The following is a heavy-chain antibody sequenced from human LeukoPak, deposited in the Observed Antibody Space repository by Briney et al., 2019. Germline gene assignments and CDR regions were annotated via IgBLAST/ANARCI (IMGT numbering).Heavy chain of an antibody. CDR3: ARGSGLWDAFDI. V-gene: IGHV4-39*07. Sequence: PSETLSLTCIVSGGSISSRGYYWGWIRQPPGKGLEWIGSIYYSGTTYYNPSVKSRITVSLDTSKNQFSLKLSSVTAADTAVYYCARGSGLWDAFDIWGQGTMVTVSS. CDR2: IYYSGTT. CDR1: GGSISSRGYY. D-gene: IGHD2-8*02. J-gene: IGHJ3*02.